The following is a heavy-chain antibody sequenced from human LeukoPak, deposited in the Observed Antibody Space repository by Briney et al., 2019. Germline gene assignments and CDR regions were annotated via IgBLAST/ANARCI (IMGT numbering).Heavy chain of an antibody. CDR2: IYYSGST. J-gene: IGHJ6*02. V-gene: IGHV4-59*08. Sequence: PSETLSLTCTVSGGSFSSYYWSWIRQPPGKGLEWIGYIYYSGSTNYNPSLKSRVTISVDTSKNQFSLKLSSVTAADTAVYYCAGNYYGSGSYRRHYGMDVWGQGTTVTVSS. CDR1: GGSFSSYY. CDR3: AGNYYGSGSYRRHYGMDV. D-gene: IGHD3-10*01.